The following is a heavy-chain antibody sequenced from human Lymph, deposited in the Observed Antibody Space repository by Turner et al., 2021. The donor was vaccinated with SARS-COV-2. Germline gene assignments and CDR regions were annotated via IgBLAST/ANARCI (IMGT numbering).Heavy chain of an antibody. CDR1: GCTFSTYA. Sequence: QVQLVESGGGVVQPGRSLRLSCAASGCTFSTYAIYWVRQARGKGLEWVAVISYDESNKYYADSVKGRFTISRDNSKNTLYLQMNSLRAEDTAVYYCARYASGGYFYYGMDVWGQGTMVTVSS. CDR3: ARYASGGYFYYGMDV. V-gene: IGHV3-30*04. CDR2: ISYDESNK. J-gene: IGHJ6*02. D-gene: IGHD3-10*01.